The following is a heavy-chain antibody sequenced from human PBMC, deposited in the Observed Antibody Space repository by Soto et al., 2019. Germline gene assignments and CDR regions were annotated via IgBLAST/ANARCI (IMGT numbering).Heavy chain of an antibody. Sequence: SETLSLTCTVSGGSISSGDYYWSWIRQPPGKGLEWIGYIYYSGSTYYNPSLKSRVTISVDTSKNQFSLKLSSVTAADTAVYYCARDYRNGYNLVEYYFDYWGQGTLVTVSS. V-gene: IGHV4-30-4*01. CDR3: ARDYRNGYNLVEYYFDY. D-gene: IGHD5-12*01. CDR1: GGSISSGDYY. CDR2: IYYSGST. J-gene: IGHJ4*02.